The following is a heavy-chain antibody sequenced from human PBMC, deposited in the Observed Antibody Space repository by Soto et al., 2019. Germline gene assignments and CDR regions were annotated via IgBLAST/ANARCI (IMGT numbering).Heavy chain of an antibody. J-gene: IGHJ6*02. CDR1: GYTXTTHA. CDR2: INGGTGQT. V-gene: IGHV1-3*01. Sequence: SXKVSCKASGYTXTTHAMNWVRQAPGQSLEWMGWINGGTGQTKHSQRFQDRVTITRDKSASTAYMELSSLRSEEKAVYYCARGKGMEENYYSYGLDIWGQGTTLTVS. CDR3: ARGKGMEENYYSYGLDI. D-gene: IGHD1-1*01.